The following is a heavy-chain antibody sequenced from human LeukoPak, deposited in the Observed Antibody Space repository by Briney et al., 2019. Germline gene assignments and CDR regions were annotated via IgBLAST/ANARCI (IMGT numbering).Heavy chain of an antibody. J-gene: IGHJ1*01. D-gene: IGHD3-22*01. Sequence: PGRSLRLSCAASGFTFSSYGMHWVRQAPGKGLEWVAVISYDGSNKYYADSVKGRFTISRDNSKNTLYLQMNSLRAEDTAVYYCAKDTYYYDSSGYSQHWGQGTLVTVSS. CDR2: ISYDGSNK. V-gene: IGHV3-30*18. CDR3: AKDTYYYDSSGYSQH. CDR1: GFTFSSYG.